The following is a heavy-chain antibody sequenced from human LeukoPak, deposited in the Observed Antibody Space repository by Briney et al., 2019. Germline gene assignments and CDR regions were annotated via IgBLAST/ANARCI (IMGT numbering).Heavy chain of an antibody. CDR3: ARPEGEWWSKIDY. D-gene: IGHD2-15*01. CDR1: GYSFTTYW. CDR2: IYPGDSDT. V-gene: IGHV5-51*01. Sequence: GESLKISGKGSGYSFTTYWIGWVRQMPGKGLEWMGIIYPGDSDTRYSPSFQGQVTISADKSISTAYLQWSSLKASDTAMYYCARPEGEWWSKIDYWGQGTLVTVSS. J-gene: IGHJ4*02.